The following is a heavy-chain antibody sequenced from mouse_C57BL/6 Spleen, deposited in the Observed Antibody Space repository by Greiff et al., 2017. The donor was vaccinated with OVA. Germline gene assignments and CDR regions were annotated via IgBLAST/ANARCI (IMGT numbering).Heavy chain of an antibody. CDR3: ASVTTVVATGDY. V-gene: IGHV1-64*01. CDR2: IHPNSGST. Sequence: VQLLEPGAELVKPGASLKLSCTASGFTFSSYWMHWVRQRPGQGLEWVGMIHPNSGSTNYHEKVKGKFTLSVDKATNTVYLQLSSLKSEDSAVYYCASVTTVVATGDYWGQGTTLTVSS. D-gene: IGHD1-1*01. J-gene: IGHJ2*01. CDR1: GFTFSSYW.